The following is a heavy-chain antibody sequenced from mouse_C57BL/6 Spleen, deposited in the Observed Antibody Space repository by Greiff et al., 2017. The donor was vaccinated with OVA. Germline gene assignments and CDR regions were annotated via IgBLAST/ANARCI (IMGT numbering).Heavy chain of an antibody. J-gene: IGHJ4*01. D-gene: IGHD2-4*01. V-gene: IGHV1-64*01. Sequence: QVQLQQPGAELVKPGASVKLSCKASGYTFTSYWMHWVKQRPGQGLEWIGMIHPNSGSTNYNEKFKSKATLTVDKSSSTAYMQLSSLTSEDSAVYYCARGDYDRGYYAMDYWGQGTSVTVSS. CDR3: ARGDYDRGYYAMDY. CDR2: IHPNSGST. CDR1: GYTFTSYW.